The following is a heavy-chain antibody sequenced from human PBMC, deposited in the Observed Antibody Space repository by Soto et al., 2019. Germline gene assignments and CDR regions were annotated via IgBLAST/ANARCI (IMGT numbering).Heavy chain of an antibody. D-gene: IGHD4-17*01. Sequence: GESLKISCKGSGYSFTNYWIVWVRQMPGKGLEWMGNIYPADSETKYSPSFQGQVTFSADKSISTAYLQWSSLKSSDTAMYYCARRFGTTLSSYYFDHWGQGTLVTVSS. CDR2: IYPADSET. CDR1: GYSFTNYW. J-gene: IGHJ4*02. CDR3: ARRFGTTLSSYYFDH. V-gene: IGHV5-51*01.